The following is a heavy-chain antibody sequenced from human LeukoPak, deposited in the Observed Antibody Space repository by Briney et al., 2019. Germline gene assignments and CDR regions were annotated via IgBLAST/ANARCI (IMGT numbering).Heavy chain of an antibody. CDR1: GFTVTSNY. J-gene: IGHJ4*02. Sequence: PGGSLRLSCAASGFTVTSNYMSWVRQAPGTGLEWVSVIYSGDNTYYADSVKGRFTISRDNSKDTLYLQMKSLRSADTAVCYCARGYSRSWYGGADNYFDYWGQGTLVTVSS. D-gene: IGHD6-13*01. V-gene: IGHV3-66*01. CDR2: IYSGDNT. CDR3: ARGYSRSWYGGADNYFDY.